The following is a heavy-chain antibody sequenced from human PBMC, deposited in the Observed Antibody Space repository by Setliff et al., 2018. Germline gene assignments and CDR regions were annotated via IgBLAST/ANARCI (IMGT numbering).Heavy chain of an antibody. CDR2: IKSKTDGGTT. V-gene: IGHV3-15*01. Sequence: GGSLRLSCTASGFTFDDYGMAWVRQVPGEGLEWVSRIKSKTDGGTTDYAAPVKGRFTISRDDSKNTLYLQMNSLKTEDTAVYYCITLSTIPLGVWGQGTTVTVSS. CDR3: ITLSTIPLGV. J-gene: IGHJ6*02. D-gene: IGHD2-2*01. CDR1: GFTFDDYG.